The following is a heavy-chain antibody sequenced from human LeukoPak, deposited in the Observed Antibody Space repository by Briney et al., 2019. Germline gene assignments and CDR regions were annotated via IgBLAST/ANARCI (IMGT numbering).Heavy chain of an antibody. CDR3: ARVGAYCSGGSRYDY. CDR2: IYYSGST. D-gene: IGHD2-15*01. J-gene: IGHJ4*02. V-gene: IGHV4-59*01. Sequence: KPSETLSLTCTVSGGSISSYYWSWIRQPPGKGLEWIGYIYYSGSTNYNPSLKSRVTISVDTSKNQFSLKLSSVTAADTAVYYCARVGAYCSGGSRYDYWGQGTLVTVSS. CDR1: GGSISSYY.